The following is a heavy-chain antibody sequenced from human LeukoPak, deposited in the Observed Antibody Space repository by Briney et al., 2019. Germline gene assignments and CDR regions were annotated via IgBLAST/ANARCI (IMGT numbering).Heavy chain of an antibody. CDR2: INPNSGGT. CDR1: GHTFTVYY. J-gene: IGHJ4*02. CDR3: ARSSTYYYDSSGYLPLVY. Sequence: GASVKVSCKASGHTFTVYYMHWVRQAPGQGLEWMGWINPNSGGTNYAQKFQGRVTMTRDTSISTAYMELSRLRSDDTAVYYCARSSTYYYDSSGYLPLVYWGQGTLVTVSS. D-gene: IGHD3-22*01. V-gene: IGHV1-2*02.